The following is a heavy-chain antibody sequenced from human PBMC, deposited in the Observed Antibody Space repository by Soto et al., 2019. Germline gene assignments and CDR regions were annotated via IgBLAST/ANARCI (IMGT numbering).Heavy chain of an antibody. CDR3: AKTPRTISYYYYYMDV. Sequence: GGSLRLSCAASGFTFSSYGMHWVRQAPGKGLEWVAVISYDGSNKYYADSVKGRFTISRDNSKNTLYLQMNSLRAEDTAVYYCAKTPRTISYYYYYMDVWGKGTTVTVSS. CDR1: GFTFSSYG. J-gene: IGHJ6*03. D-gene: IGHD1-1*01. CDR2: ISYDGSNK. V-gene: IGHV3-30*18.